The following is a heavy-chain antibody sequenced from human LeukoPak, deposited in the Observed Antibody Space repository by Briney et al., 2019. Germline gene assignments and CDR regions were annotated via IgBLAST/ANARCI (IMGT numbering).Heavy chain of an antibody. CDR1: GGFISSGSYY. V-gene: IGHV4-39*07. D-gene: IGHD2-15*01. J-gene: IGHJ3*02. CDR3: ARDNVGGYCSGGTCYSVDAFDI. Sequence: PSETLSLTCTVSGGFISSGSYYWAWIRQSPAKGLEWIGSLSFSGSPHYNPSLRSRVTILGDTSKNQFSLKLNSVTAADTAVYYCARDNVGGYCSGGTCYSVDAFDIWGQGTVVTVSS. CDR2: LSFSGSP.